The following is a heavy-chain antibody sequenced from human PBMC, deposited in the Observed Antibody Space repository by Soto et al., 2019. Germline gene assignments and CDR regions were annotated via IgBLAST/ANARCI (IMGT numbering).Heavy chain of an antibody. CDR2: INGDGSGT. D-gene: IGHD3-10*01. CDR3: ARGIFGSGTANDY. J-gene: IGHJ4*02. V-gene: IGHV3-74*01. CDR1: GFTFSGSW. Sequence: EVQLVESGGGLVQPGGSLRLSCAASGFTFSGSWMHWVRQAPGKGLVWVSRINGDGSGTSYADFVKGRFTISRDDAKNTLVLQMTGMRGEDTAVYYCARGIFGSGTANDYWGQGTLVTVSS.